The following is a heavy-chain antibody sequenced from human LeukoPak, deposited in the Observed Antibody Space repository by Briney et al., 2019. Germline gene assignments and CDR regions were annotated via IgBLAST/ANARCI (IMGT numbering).Heavy chain of an antibody. CDR1: GYTFTGYY. J-gene: IGHJ6*03. Sequence: ASVKVSCKASGYTFTGYYMHWVRQAPGQGLEWMGWINPNSGGTNYAQKFQGRVTMTRDTSISTAYMELSRLRSDDTAVYYCARARSRSPEGMDVWGKGTTVTVSS. V-gene: IGHV1-2*02. CDR3: ARARSRSPEGMDV. D-gene: IGHD6-6*01. CDR2: INPNSGGT.